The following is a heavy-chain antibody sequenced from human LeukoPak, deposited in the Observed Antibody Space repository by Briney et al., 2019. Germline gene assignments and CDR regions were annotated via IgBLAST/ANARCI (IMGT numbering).Heavy chain of an antibody. CDR3: ARDRAVTQVWVEFDS. CDR2: IRDSGAT. J-gene: IGHJ5*01. D-gene: IGHD3-16*01. Sequence: GGSLRLSCAGSGFSVSNYYMNWVREAPGKGLEWVSLIRDSGATFYADSVKGRFTISRDNSKNTIYFKMNRLRVEDTTVYFCARDRAVTQVWVEFDSWGQGTQVTVSS. CDR1: GFSVSNYY. V-gene: IGHV3-66*03.